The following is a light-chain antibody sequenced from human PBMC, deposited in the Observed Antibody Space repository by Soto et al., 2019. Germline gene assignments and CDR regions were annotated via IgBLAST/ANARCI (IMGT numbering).Light chain of an antibody. Sequence: QSALTQPPSASGSPGQSVTISCTGTSSDVGGYNYVSWYQQHPGRAPKLMIYEVSKRPSGVPDRFSGSKSANTASLTVSGLQAEDEADYYCSSYAGSNNHVVFGGGTKLTVL. J-gene: IGLJ2*01. V-gene: IGLV2-8*01. CDR1: SSDVGGYNY. CDR2: EVS. CDR3: SSYAGSNNHVV.